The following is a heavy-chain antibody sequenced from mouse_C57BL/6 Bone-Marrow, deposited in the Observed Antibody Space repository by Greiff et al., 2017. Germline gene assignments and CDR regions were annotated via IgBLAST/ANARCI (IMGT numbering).Heavy chain of an antibody. CDR2: IDPSASYT. J-gene: IGHJ3*01. CDR3: AREDDYYDSSSWFAY. D-gene: IGHD1-1*01. CDR1: GYTFTSYW. Sequence: QVQLQQPGAELVMPGASVTLSCKASGYTFTSYWMHWVKQRPGQGLEWIGEIDPSASYTNSTQKFKGKSTLTVDKSSSTSYMQLSSLTSEDSAVYDCAREDDYYDSSSWFAYWGQGTLVTVSA. V-gene: IGHV1-69*01.